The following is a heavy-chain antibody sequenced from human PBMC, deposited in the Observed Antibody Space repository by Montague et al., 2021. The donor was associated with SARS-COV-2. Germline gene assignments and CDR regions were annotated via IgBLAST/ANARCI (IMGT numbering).Heavy chain of an antibody. CDR3: ARTSKLRESSSGNYYYHAVDV. D-gene: IGHD3-16*01. CDR2: LYNGGTT. Sequence: SETLSLTCNVSGGSISSSTYYWGWIRQPPGKGLEWIGNLYNGGTTYYSPSLKSRVTISVDTSKNHFSLNVASVTAADTAVYYCARTSKLRESSSGNYYYHAVDVWGQGTTVTVSS. V-gene: IGHV4-39*02. J-gene: IGHJ6*02. CDR1: GGSISSSTYY.